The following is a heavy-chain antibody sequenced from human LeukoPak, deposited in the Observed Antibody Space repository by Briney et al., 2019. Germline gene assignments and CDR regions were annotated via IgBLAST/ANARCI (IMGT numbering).Heavy chain of an antibody. CDR3: ARAQDRRTYDY. J-gene: IGHJ4*02. CDR1: GGSISSYY. D-gene: IGHD3/OR15-3a*01. Sequence: SETLSLTCTVSGGSISSYYWSWIRQPPGKGLEWIGYIYYSGSTNYNPSLKSRVTISVDTSKNQFSLKLSSVTAADTAVYYCARAQDRRTYDYWGQGTLVTVSS. CDR2: IYYSGST. V-gene: IGHV4-59*01.